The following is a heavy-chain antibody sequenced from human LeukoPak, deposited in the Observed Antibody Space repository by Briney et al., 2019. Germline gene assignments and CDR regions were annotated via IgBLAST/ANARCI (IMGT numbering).Heavy chain of an antibody. CDR1: GASIGTSSYF. Sequence: SETLSLTCSVSGASIGTSSYFWGWIRQPPGKGLEWIGSIFYSGRTSYNPSLESRATISLYTSKNQFSLELTSVTAADTARCYGGIVRTIVAQPHFDSWGTETPVTASS. CDR3: GIVRTIVAQPHFDS. V-gene: IGHV4-39*07. J-gene: IGHJ4*02. CDR2: IFYSGRT. D-gene: IGHD3-16*02.